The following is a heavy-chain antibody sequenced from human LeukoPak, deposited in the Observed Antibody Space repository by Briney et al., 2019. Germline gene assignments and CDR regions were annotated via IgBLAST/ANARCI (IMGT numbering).Heavy chain of an antibody. Sequence: ASVKVSCKVSGYTITELSMHWVRQAPGKGLEWMGGFDPEDGETIYAQKFQGRVTMTEDTSTDTAYMELSSLRSEDTAVYYCATAYYDSSGLYDAFDIWGQGTMVTVSS. J-gene: IGHJ3*02. V-gene: IGHV1-24*01. CDR1: GYTITELS. CDR2: FDPEDGET. CDR3: ATAYYDSSGLYDAFDI. D-gene: IGHD3-22*01.